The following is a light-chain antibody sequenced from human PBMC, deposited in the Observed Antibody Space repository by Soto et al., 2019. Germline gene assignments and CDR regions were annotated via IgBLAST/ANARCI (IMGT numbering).Light chain of an antibody. CDR3: QSYDSSLRVV. V-gene: IGLV1-40*01. CDR2: GNS. CDR1: SSNIGAGHD. J-gene: IGLJ2*01. Sequence: QAVVTQPPSVSGAPGQRVTISCTGSSSNIGAGHDVHWYQQLPGTAPKLLIYGNSNRPSGVPDRFTGSKSGTSASLAITGLQAEDEADYYCQSYDSSLRVVFGGGTKLTVL.